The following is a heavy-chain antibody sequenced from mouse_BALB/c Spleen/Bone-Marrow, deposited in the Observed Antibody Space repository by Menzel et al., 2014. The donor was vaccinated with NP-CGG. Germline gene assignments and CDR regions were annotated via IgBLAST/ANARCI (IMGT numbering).Heavy chain of an antibody. J-gene: IGHJ1*01. Sequence: VQLQQSGPGLVAPSQSLSITCTVSGFSLTSYGVHWVRQPPGKGLEWLGVIWAGGSTNYNSTLMSRLSISKDNSKSXDFSKMYTLQTHDTPMYSSATDNRAHYVNSPCCFDVWGAGTTVTVSS. CDR1: GFSLTSYG. CDR3: ATDNRAHYVNSPCCFDV. V-gene: IGHV2-9*02. CDR2: IWAGGST. D-gene: IGHD2-1*01.